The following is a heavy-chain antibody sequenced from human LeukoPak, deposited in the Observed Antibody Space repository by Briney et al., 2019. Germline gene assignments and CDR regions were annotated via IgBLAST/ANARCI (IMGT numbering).Heavy chain of an antibody. CDR2: INSDGSST. D-gene: IGHD1-1*01. CDR1: GFTFSSHW. CDR3: ATSRTFDY. V-gene: IGHV3-74*01. Sequence: PGGSLRLSCAASGFTFSSHWMHWVRHAPGKGLVWVSRINSDGSSTSYADSVKGRFTISRDNTKNTLYLQMNSLRAEDTAMYYCATSRTFDYWGQGTLVTVSS. J-gene: IGHJ4*02.